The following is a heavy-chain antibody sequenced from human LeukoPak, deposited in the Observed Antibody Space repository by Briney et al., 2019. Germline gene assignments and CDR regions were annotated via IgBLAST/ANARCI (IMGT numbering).Heavy chain of an antibody. CDR3: AKDLALAGTGGGFDG. V-gene: IGHV3-23*01. CDR1: GFTFTTYA. Sequence: GGSLRLSCAASGFTFTTYAINWVRQAPGKGLEWVSGISGDGDKAYYADSVNGRFTISRDNSRNTVSLHMSSLRAEDTALYYCAKDLALAGTGGGFDGWGQRPSVAVSS. D-gene: IGHD6-19*01. CDR2: ISGDGDKA. J-gene: IGHJ3*01.